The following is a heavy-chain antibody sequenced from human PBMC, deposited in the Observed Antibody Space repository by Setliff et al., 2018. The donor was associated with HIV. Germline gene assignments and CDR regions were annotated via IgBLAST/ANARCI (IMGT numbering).Heavy chain of an antibody. CDR3: VRRESDYGTKAGFRY. CDR1: GYTFTSYA. D-gene: IGHD4-17*01. CDR2: INAGNGNT. V-gene: IGHV1-3*01. Sequence: VASVKVSCKASGYTFTSYAMHWVRQAPGQRLEWMGWINAGNGNTKYSQKFQGRVTITRDTSASTAYMELSSLRSEDTAVYYCVRRESDYGTKAGFRYWGQGTLVTVSS. J-gene: IGHJ4*02.